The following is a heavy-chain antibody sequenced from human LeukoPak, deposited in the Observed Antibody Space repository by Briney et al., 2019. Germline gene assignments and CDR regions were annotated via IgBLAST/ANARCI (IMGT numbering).Heavy chain of an antibody. V-gene: IGHV3-7*03. CDR2: IKQDGSEK. D-gene: IGHD6-19*01. Sequence: GGSLRLSCAASGFTFSNYWMSWVRQAPGKGLEWVANIKQDGSEKNYVDSVKGRFTISRDNAKNSLYLQMNSLRAEDTAVYYCAKRHPSGRYVGYFDSWGQGTLVTVSS. CDR1: GFTFSNYW. CDR3: AKRHPSGRYVGYFDS. J-gene: IGHJ4*02.